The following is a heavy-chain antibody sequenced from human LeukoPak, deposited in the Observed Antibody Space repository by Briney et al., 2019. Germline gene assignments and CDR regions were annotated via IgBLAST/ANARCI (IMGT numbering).Heavy chain of an antibody. D-gene: IGHD3-22*01. V-gene: IGHV3-30*03. CDR2: ISYDGSNK. CDR3: ARHKYYYDSTPSGAFDI. Sequence: GGSLRLSCAASGFTFSSYGMHWVRQAPGKGLEWVAVISYDGSNKYYADSVKGRFTISRDNAKNSLYLQMNSLRAEDTAVYYCARHKYYYDSTPSGAFDIWGQGTMVTVSS. CDR1: GFTFSSYG. J-gene: IGHJ3*02.